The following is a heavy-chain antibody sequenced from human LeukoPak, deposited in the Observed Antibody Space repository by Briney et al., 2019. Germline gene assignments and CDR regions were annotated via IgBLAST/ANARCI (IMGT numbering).Heavy chain of an antibody. Sequence: GGSLRLSCAASGFTFSSYSMNWVRQAPGEGLEWVSSISTDSSYIYYADSVKGRFTISRDNAKNSLYLQMNSLRAEDTAVYYCARDLLYSSHHWFDPWGQGTLVTVSS. J-gene: IGHJ5*02. D-gene: IGHD6-13*01. CDR3: ARDLLYSSHHWFDP. CDR1: GFTFSSYS. V-gene: IGHV3-21*04. CDR2: ISTDSSYI.